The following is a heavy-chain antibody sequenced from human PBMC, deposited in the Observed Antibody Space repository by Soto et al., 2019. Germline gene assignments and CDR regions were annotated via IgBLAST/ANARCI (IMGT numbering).Heavy chain of an antibody. Sequence: ETLSLTCTVSGGSISSYYWSWIRQPPGKGLEWIGYIYYSGSTNYNPSLKSRVTISVDTSKNQFSLKLSSVTAADTAVYYCARDSTIIRYFDWPHAFDIWGQGTMVTVSS. CDR1: GGSISSYY. J-gene: IGHJ3*02. D-gene: IGHD3-9*01. CDR2: IYYSGST. V-gene: IGHV4-59*01. CDR3: ARDSTIIRYFDWPHAFDI.